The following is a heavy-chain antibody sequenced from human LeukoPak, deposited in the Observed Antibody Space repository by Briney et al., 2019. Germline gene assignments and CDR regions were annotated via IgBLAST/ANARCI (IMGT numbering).Heavy chain of an antibody. CDR1: GGSISSYY. J-gene: IGHJ5*02. D-gene: IGHD2-2*01. Sequence: SETLSLTCTVSGGSISSYYWSWIRQPAGKGLEWIGRIYTSGSTNYNPSLKSRVTMSVDTSKNQFSLKLGSVTAADTAVYYCARDDEYCSSTSCYSWFDPWGQGTLVTVSS. CDR3: ARDDEYCSSTSCYSWFDP. CDR2: IYTSGST. V-gene: IGHV4-4*07.